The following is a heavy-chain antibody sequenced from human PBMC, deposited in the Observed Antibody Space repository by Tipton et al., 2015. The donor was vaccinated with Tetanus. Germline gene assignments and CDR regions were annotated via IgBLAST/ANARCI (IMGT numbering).Heavy chain of an antibody. CDR3: ARDSLTIDAFDI. J-gene: IGHJ3*02. CDR2: IYYSGST. V-gene: IGHV4-59*01. Sequence: TLSLTCTVSGGSISSYYWSWIRQPPGKGLEWIGYIYYSGSTNYNPSLKSRVTISVDTSKNQFSLKLSSVTAADTAVYYCARDSLTIDAFDIWGQGTMVTVSS. D-gene: IGHD3-10*01. CDR1: GGSISSYY.